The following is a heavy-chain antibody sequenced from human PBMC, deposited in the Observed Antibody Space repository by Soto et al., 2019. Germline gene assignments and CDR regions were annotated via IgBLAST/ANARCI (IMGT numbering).Heavy chain of an antibody. V-gene: IGHV4-59*01. CDR1: DGSLTSYF. J-gene: IGHJ3*02. D-gene: IGHD1-26*01. CDR2: IFYSGTT. Sequence: NPSETLSLTCSVSDGSLTSYFWSWIRQPPGKGLEWIGYIFYSGTTNYNPSLKSRLTISIGTSRNRFALKLNSVTAADTAVYYCARGRGGTYDAFDIWGQGTMVTVSS. CDR3: ARGRGGTYDAFDI.